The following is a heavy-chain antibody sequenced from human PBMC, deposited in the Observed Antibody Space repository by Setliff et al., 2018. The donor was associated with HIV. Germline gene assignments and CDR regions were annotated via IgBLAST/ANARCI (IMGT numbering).Heavy chain of an antibody. J-gene: IGHJ4*02. V-gene: IGHV4-38-2*02. D-gene: IGHD6-19*01. CDR3: ARSPPGIAVAGLLDY. CDR1: GYSISSGYY. Sequence: SVTLSLTCTVSGYSISSGYYWGWIRQPPGKGLEWIGSIYHSGSTYYNPSLKSRVTISVDTSKNQFSLKLSSVTAADTAVYYCARSPPGIAVAGLLDYWGQGTLVTVSS. CDR2: IYHSGST.